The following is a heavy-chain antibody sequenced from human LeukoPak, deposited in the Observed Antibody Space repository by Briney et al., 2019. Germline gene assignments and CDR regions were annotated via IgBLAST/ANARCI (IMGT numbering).Heavy chain of an antibody. CDR2: ISYDGSNK. J-gene: IGHJ4*02. V-gene: IGHV3-30*04. CDR3: ARHDTLSSSWPYYFDY. Sequence: GGSLRLSCAASGFTFSSYAMHWVRQAPGKGLEWVAVISYDGSNKYYADSVKGRFTISRDNAKSSVYLQMNSLRAEDTGVYYCARHDTLSSSWPYYFDYWGQGTLVTVSS. CDR1: GFTFSSYA. D-gene: IGHD6-13*01.